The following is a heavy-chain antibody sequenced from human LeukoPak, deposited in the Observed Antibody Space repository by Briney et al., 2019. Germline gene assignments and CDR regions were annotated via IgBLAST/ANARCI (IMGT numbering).Heavy chain of an antibody. J-gene: IGHJ4*02. CDR2: IYYSGST. Sequence: KTSETLSLTCTVSGGSISSSSYYWGWIRQPPGKGLEWIGSIYYSGSTYYNPSLKSRVTISVDTSKNQFSLKLSSVTAADTAVYYCARQNLDYYDSSGYPLHFDYWGQGTLVTVSS. V-gene: IGHV4-39*01. CDR3: ARQNLDYYDSSGYPLHFDY. CDR1: GGSISSSSYY. D-gene: IGHD3-22*01.